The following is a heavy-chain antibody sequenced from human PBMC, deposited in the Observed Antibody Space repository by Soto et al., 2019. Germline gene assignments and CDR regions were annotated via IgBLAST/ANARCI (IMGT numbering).Heavy chain of an antibody. Sequence: GGSLRLSCAASGFTFSSYWMHWVRQAPGKGLVWVSRINSDGSSTSYADSVKGRFTISRDNAKNTLYLQMNSLRAEDTAVYYCASAPRAPHWYFDLWGRGXLVTVSS. CDR3: ASAPRAPHWYFDL. J-gene: IGHJ2*01. V-gene: IGHV3-74*01. CDR1: GFTFSSYW. CDR2: INSDGSST.